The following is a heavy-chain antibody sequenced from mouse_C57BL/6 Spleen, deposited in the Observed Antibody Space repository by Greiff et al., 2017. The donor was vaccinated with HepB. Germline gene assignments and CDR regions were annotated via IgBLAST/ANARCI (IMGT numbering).Heavy chain of an antibody. CDR3: ASPTVVAQGYFDY. CDR2: IYPGDGDT. CDR1: GYAFSSSW. Sequence: LQESGPELVKPGASVKISCKASGYAFSSSWMNWVKQRPGKGLEWIGRIYPGDGDTNYNGKFKGKATLTADKSSSTAYMQLSSLTSEDSAVYFCASPTVVAQGYFDYWGQGTTLTVSS. V-gene: IGHV1-82*01. J-gene: IGHJ2*01. D-gene: IGHD1-1*01.